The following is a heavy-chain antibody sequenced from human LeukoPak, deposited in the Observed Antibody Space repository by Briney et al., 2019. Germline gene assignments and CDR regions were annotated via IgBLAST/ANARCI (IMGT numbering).Heavy chain of an antibody. Sequence: GSAKVSRKASGYTPTGYYIHSVRQAPGGGLERMGWINPDSGGTHYAQKFQGRVTMTRDTSISTGYMELSRLRSDDTAVYYCARCPKQVGFAYWHFDLWGRGTLVTVSS. CDR1: GYTPTGYY. CDR3: ARCPKQVGFAYWHFDL. V-gene: IGHV1-2*02. D-gene: IGHD1-26*01. CDR2: INPDSGGT. J-gene: IGHJ2*01.